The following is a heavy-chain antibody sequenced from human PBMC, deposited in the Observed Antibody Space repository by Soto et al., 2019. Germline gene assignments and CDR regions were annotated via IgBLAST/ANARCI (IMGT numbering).Heavy chain of an antibody. V-gene: IGHV3-74*01. CDR2: INLDGSTT. J-gene: IGHJ4*02. CDR3: GRDPSGYYNTSIDY. CDR1: GFTFSSYW. Sequence: EVQLVESGGGLGQPGGSLRLSCAASGFTFSSYWMHWVRQAPGKGPVWVSRINLDGSTTAYADAVKGRFAISRDNAKDSLSLHMNNLRAEDTAVYYCGRDPSGYYNTSIDYWGQGTLVIVSS. D-gene: IGHD1-1*01.